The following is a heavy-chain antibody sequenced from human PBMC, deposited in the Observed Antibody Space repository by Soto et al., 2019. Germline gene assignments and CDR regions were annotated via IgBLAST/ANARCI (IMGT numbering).Heavy chain of an antibody. CDR2: LNSYNGNT. Sequence: QVHLVQSGAEMKKPGASVKVSCKTSGYVFNNYGVSWVRQAPGQGLEWMGWLNSYNGNTNYAQKFQGRVTMTTDTSTTTAHMELRSLRTYDTAVHYCARAQNPTESDYCGQGTLVTVSS. CDR1: GYVFNNYG. D-gene: IGHD4-4*01. CDR3: ARAQNPTESDY. V-gene: IGHV1-18*01. J-gene: IGHJ4*02.